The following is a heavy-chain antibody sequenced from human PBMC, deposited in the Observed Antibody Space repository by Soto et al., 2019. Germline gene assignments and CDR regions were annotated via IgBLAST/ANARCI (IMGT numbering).Heavy chain of an antibody. CDR2: ISYDGSNK. CDR3: ARGGIVVVPAAPYYYGLDV. CDR1: GFTFGIYS. D-gene: IGHD2-2*01. J-gene: IGHJ6*02. V-gene: IGHV3-30-3*01. Sequence: QVQLVESGGGVVQPGRSLRLSCAASGFTFGIYSMHWVRQAPGKGLEWVAVISYDGSNKYYADSVKGRFTISRDNSKNPLYLQMNSLRAEDTAVYHCARGGIVVVPAAPYYYGLDVWGQGTTVTVSS.